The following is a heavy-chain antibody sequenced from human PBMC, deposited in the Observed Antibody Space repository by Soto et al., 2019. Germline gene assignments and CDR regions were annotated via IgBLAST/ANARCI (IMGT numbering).Heavy chain of an antibody. CDR1: GGSVTNSSYG. J-gene: IGHJ4*02. V-gene: IGHV4-39*01. D-gene: IGHD4-17*01. CDR2: VYYRGRS. CDR3: VSQRTTVPAQAYFDY. Sequence: EALSLAGTVSGGSVTNSSYGWGWTRQSPGKGLEWIGSVYYRGRSYSKSSVKSRVTISVDTSKNRFSLTLNSVTASDTSVYFCVSQRTTVPAQAYFDYWGPGALVTVSS.